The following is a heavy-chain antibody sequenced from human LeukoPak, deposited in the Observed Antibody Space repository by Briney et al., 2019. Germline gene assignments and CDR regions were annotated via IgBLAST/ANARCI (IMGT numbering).Heavy chain of an antibody. V-gene: IGHV4-59*01. Sequence: SETLSLTCTVSGASISNFYWSCIRQPPGKGREWIGDISYSGSTNYNPSLKSRVTMSVDTSKNQFSLKLRSVTAADTAVYYCARLHCSSPSCHRNWFDPWGQGTLVTVSS. J-gene: IGHJ5*02. CDR1: GASISNFY. CDR2: ISYSGST. D-gene: IGHD2-2*01. CDR3: ARLHCSSPSCHRNWFDP.